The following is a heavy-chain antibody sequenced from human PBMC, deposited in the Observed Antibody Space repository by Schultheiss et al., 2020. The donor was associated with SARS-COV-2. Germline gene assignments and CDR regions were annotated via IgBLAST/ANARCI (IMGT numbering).Heavy chain of an antibody. CDR3: ARDQPGIRFLEWSVILY. V-gene: IGHV1-69*13. Sequence: SVKVSCKASGGTFSSYAISWVRQAPGQGLEWMGGIIPIFGTANYAQKFQGRVTITADESTSTAYMELSSLRSEDTAVYYCARDQPGIRFLEWSVILYWGQGTLVTVSS. CDR2: IIPIFGTA. J-gene: IGHJ4*02. D-gene: IGHD3-3*01. CDR1: GGTFSSYA.